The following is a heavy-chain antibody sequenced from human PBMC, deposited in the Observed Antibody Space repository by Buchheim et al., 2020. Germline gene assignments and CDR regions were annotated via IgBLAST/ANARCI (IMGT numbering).Heavy chain of an antibody. J-gene: IGHJ5*02. Sequence: QVQLVQSGPEIKKPGSSVRVSCKASGGTINSDSLSWVRQAPGQGLEWMGRVIPIPGIVNYAQKFQDSSTTTAAKSTSPVFMELSSLKSEDTAVYYCAGYSRASGGTAPGGFDPWGQGTL. CDR1: GGTINSDS. D-gene: IGHD3-16*01. CDR2: VIPIPGIV. CDR3: AGYSRASGGTAPGGFDP. V-gene: IGHV1-69*02.